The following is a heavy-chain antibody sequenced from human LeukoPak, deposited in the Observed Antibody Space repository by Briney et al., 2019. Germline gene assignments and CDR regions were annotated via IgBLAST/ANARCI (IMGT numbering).Heavy chain of an antibody. CDR2: IYHSGST. CDR1: GFSISSGYY. V-gene: IGHV4-38-2*02. Sequence: SETLSLTCTVSGFSISSGYYWGWIRQPPGKGLKWIGSIYHSGSTYYNPSLKSRVTISVDTSKNQFSLRLNSVTAADTAVYYCARLVLFSGSSYYFDYWGQGTLVTVSS. J-gene: IGHJ4*02. D-gene: IGHD1-26*01. CDR3: ARLVLFSGSSYYFDY.